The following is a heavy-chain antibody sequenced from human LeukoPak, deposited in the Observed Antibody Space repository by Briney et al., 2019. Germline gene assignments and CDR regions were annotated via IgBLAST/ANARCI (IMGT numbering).Heavy chain of an antibody. Sequence: SETLSLTCTVSGDSINNYYWSWIRQPAGQGLEWIGRIYSSGSTDFNPSLKSRVTMSVDTSKNQFSLKLTSVTAADTAVYYCAREGGYDFWSGYYTNNWFDPWGQGTLVTVSS. CDR3: AREGGYDFWSGYYTNNWFDP. CDR1: GDSINNYY. J-gene: IGHJ5*02. D-gene: IGHD3-3*01. V-gene: IGHV4-4*07. CDR2: IYSSGST.